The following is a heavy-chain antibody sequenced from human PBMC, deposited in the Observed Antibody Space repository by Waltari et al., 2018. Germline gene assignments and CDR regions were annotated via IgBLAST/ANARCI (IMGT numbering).Heavy chain of an antibody. CDR1: GLTSRSYW. V-gene: IGHV3-7*01. D-gene: IGHD6-13*01. CDR2: VNFDESGK. J-gene: IGHJ4*02. CDR3: ATSKAAPGND. Sequence: EVKLVESGGGFVQPGGSLRLSCVVSGLTSRSYWMSWVRQAPGKGLEGVANVNFDESGKFYLDSVKGRFTISRDNVKSSVFLQMNSLRPDDTAVYYWATSKAAPGNDWGQGTLVTVSS.